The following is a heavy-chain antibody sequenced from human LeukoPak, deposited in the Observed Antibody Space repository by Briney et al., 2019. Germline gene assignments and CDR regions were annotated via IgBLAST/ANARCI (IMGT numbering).Heavy chain of an antibody. CDR3: ARVGVDCSSTSCSKGYYFDY. V-gene: IGHV3-20*04. CDR1: GFTFDDYG. D-gene: IGHD2-2*01. J-gene: IGHJ4*02. Sequence: GGSLRLSCAASGFTFDDYGMSWVRQAPGKGLEWVSGINWNGGSTGYADSVKGRFTISRDNAKNSLYLKMNSPRAEDTALYYCARVGVDCSSTSCSKGYYFDYWGQGTLVTVSS. CDR2: INWNGGST.